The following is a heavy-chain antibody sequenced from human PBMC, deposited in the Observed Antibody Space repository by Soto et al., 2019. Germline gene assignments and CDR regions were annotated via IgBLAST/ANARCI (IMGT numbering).Heavy chain of an antibody. CDR2: INSDSTTT. CDR1: GFPFSSYA. J-gene: IGHJ4*02. Sequence: DVQLVESGGGLVQPGGSLRLSCAASGFPFSSYAIHWVRQAPGKGLEWISYINSDSTTTFHADSVKGRFTVSRDNAQNSVYLQLSSLRHADTAVYYCARDLSHWGQGTLVTVSS. CDR3: ARDLSH. V-gene: IGHV3-48*02.